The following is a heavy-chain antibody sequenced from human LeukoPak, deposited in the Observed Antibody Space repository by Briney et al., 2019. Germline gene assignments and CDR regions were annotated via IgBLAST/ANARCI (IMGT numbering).Heavy chain of an antibody. CDR3: ARVGGCGGDCYSLDY. CDR1: GGSISSYY. Sequence: SETLSLTCTVSGGSISSYYWSWIRQPAGKGLEWIGRIYTSGSTNYNPSLKSRVTMSVDTSKNQFSLKLSSVTAADTAVYYCARVGGCGGDCYSLDYWGQGTLVTVSS. D-gene: IGHD2-21*02. CDR2: IYTSGST. J-gene: IGHJ4*02. V-gene: IGHV4-4*07.